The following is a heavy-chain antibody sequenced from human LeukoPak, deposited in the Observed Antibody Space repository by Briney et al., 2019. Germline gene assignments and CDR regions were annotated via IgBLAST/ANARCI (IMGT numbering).Heavy chain of an antibody. D-gene: IGHD6-19*01. CDR2: IYSGGST. Sequence: HPGGSLRLSCAASGFTVSSNYMSWVRRAPGKGLEWVSVIYSGGSTYYADSVKGRFTISRDNSKNTLYLQMNSLRAEDTAVYYCARDLGGWYFDYWGQGTLVTVSS. CDR1: GFTVSSNY. CDR3: ARDLGGWYFDY. J-gene: IGHJ4*02. V-gene: IGHV3-66*01.